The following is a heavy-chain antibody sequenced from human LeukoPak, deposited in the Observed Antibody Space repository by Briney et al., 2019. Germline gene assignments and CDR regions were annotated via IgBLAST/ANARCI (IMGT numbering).Heavy chain of an antibody. J-gene: IGHJ4*02. Sequence: PGGSLRLSCAASGFTFSSYAMSWVRQAPGKGLEWVSAISGSGGSTYYADSVKGRFTISRDNSKNTLYLQMNSLRAEDTAVYYCAKDSSSGWYRANRPNDYWGQGTLVTVSS. D-gene: IGHD6-19*01. CDR3: AKDSSSGWYRANRPNDY. CDR1: GFTFSSYA. CDR2: ISGSGGST. V-gene: IGHV3-23*01.